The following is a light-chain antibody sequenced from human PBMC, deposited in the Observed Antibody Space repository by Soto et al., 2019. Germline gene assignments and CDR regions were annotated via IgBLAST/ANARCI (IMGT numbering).Light chain of an antibody. J-gene: IGKJ5*01. V-gene: IGKV1D-16*01. Sequence: DIQMTQSPSSLSASVGDRVTITCRASQSISTWLAWYQQKPGKAPKSLIYATSNLQSGVPSRFSGSGFGTEFTLTISSLQPEDFATYYCQQYNTYPLTFGQGTRLEIK. CDR3: QQYNTYPLT. CDR1: QSISTW. CDR2: ATS.